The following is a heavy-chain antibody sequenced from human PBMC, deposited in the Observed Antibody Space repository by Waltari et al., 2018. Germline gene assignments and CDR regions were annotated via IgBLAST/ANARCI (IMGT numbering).Heavy chain of an antibody. CDR2: INPNRGGT. Sequence: QVQLVQSGAEVKKPGASVKVSCKASGYTFTGYYMHWVRQAPGQGLEWMGRINPNRGGTNDAQKFQGRVTMTRDTYISTAYMELSRLRSDDTAVYYCARDRSERPNRYFDLWGRGTLVTVSS. CDR3: ARDRSERPNRYFDL. V-gene: IGHV1-2*06. J-gene: IGHJ2*01. D-gene: IGHD1-1*01. CDR1: GYTFTGYY.